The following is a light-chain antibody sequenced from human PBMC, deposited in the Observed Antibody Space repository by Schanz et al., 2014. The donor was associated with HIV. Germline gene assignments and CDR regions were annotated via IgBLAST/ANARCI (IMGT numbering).Light chain of an antibody. CDR2: NTN. CDR3: VVYVGNGIRV. J-gene: IGLJ3*02. CDR1: SGSVSSSYY. V-gene: IGLV8-61*01. Sequence: QTVVTQEPSLSVSPGGTVTLTCGLTSGSVSSSYYPSWYQQTPGQTPRTLIYNTNVRSSGVPGRFSGSILGNKAALTITGAQSDDESDYYCVVYVGNGIRVFGGGTKLTVL.